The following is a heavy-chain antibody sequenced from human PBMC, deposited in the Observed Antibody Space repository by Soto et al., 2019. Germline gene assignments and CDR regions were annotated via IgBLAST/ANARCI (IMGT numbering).Heavy chain of an antibody. D-gene: IGHD3-10*01. Sequence: PSETLSLTCAVYGGSFSGYYWSWIRQPPGKGLEWIGEINHSGSTNYNPSLKSRVTISVDTSKNQFSLKLSSVTAADTAVYYCARRRNYYGSGSYYRTPYNWFDPWGQGTLVTV. CDR1: GGSFSGYY. CDR3: ARRRNYYGSGSYYRTPYNWFDP. CDR2: INHSGST. J-gene: IGHJ5*02. V-gene: IGHV4-34*01.